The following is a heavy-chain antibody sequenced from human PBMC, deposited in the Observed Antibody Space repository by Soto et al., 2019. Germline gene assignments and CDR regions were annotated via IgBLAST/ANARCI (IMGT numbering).Heavy chain of an antibody. J-gene: IGHJ4*02. V-gene: IGHV3-30*18. CDR3: AKDGGYYDSSGVLDY. CDR1: GFTFSSYG. D-gene: IGHD3-22*01. Sequence: GGSLRLSCAASGFTFSSYGMHWVRQAPGKGLEWVAVISYDGSNKYYADSVKGRLTISRDNSKNTLYLQMNSLRAEDTAVYYCAKDGGYYDSSGVLDYWGQGTLVTVSS. CDR2: ISYDGSNK.